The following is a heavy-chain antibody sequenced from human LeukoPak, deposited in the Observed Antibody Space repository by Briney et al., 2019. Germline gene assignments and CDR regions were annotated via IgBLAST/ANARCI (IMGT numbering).Heavy chain of an antibody. CDR1: RFTFSSYG. Sequence: GGSLRLSCAASRFTFSSYGMHWVRQAPGKGLEWVAFIRFDGSYNYYADSVKGRFTISRDNSKNTLYLQMNSLRAEDTAVYYCARDWATPWGQGTLVTVSS. V-gene: IGHV3-30*02. CDR3: ARDWATP. J-gene: IGHJ5*02. CDR2: IRFDGSYN. D-gene: IGHD5-12*01.